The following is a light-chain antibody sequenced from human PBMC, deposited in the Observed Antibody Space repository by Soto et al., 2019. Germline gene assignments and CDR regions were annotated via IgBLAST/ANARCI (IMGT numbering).Light chain of an antibody. CDR2: KAS. V-gene: IGKV1-39*01. Sequence: DIQMTQSPSSLSASVGDRVTITCRASQSISSHLNWYQQKPGKAPKLXIYKASTLKSGVPSRFSGSGSGTDFTLTISSLQPEDVATYYCQQAMSFPITFGQGTRLEIK. CDR3: QQAMSFPIT. J-gene: IGKJ5*01. CDR1: QSISSH.